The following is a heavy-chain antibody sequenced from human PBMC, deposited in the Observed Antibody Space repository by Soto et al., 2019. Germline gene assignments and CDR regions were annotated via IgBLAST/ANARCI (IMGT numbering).Heavy chain of an antibody. V-gene: IGHV4-34*01. D-gene: IGHD6-13*01. CDR2: INHSGST. CDR1: GGSFSGYY. Sequence: SETLSLTCAVYGGSFSGYYWSWIRQPPGKGLEWIGEINHSGSTNYNPSLKSRVTISVDTSKNQFSLKLSSVTAADTAVYYCARGLAAGHPKTYFDYWGQGTLVTVSS. J-gene: IGHJ4*02. CDR3: ARGLAAGHPKTYFDY.